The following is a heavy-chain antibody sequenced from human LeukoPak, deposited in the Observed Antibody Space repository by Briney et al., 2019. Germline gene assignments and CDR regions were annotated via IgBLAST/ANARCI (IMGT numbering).Heavy chain of an antibody. CDR2: MYYSAST. CDR1: GGSISSGDYY. Sequence: SETLSLTCTVSGGSISSGDYYWSWIRQPPGKGLEWNAYMYYSASTYYNPSLKSRVAISADTSKNQLSLKLSSVTAADTAVYYCARPYYYDSRIDPWGQGILVTVSS. CDR3: ARPYYYDSRIDP. J-gene: IGHJ5*02. D-gene: IGHD3-22*01. V-gene: IGHV4-30-4*01.